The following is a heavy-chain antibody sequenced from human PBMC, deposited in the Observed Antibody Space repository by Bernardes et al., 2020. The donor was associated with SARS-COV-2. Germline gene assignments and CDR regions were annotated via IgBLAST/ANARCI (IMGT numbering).Heavy chain of an antibody. D-gene: IGHD4-4*01. Sequence: VGSLLLSCAASGFTFSSYAMSWVRQAPGKGLEWVSTISGSGDATYYADSVKGRFTISRDNSKNTLYLQMNNLRAEDTAVYYCAKDYSVIGQAVYYYGLDVWGQGTTVTVSS. CDR2: ISGSGDAT. CDR3: AKDYSVIGQAVYYYGLDV. J-gene: IGHJ6*02. V-gene: IGHV3-23*01. CDR1: GFTFSSYA.